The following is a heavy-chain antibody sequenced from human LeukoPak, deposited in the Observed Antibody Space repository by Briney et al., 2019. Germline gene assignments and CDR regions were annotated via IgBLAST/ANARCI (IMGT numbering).Heavy chain of an antibody. J-gene: IGHJ6*03. CDR2: FYYSGST. D-gene: IGHD4-11*01. CDR1: GGSITSYY. V-gene: IGHV4-59*12. CDR3: ARTLHDYSLNYYYYYMDV. Sequence: PSETLSLTCTVSGGSITSYYWTWIRQPPGKGLEYIGYFYYSGSTNYNPSLKGRVTISVDRSKNQFSLKLSSVTAADTAVYYCARTLHDYSLNYYYYYMDVWGKGTTVTVSS.